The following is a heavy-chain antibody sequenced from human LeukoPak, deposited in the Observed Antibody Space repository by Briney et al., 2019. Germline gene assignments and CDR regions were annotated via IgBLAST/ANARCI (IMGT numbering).Heavy chain of an antibody. Sequence: PRGSLRLSCAASGFTFSRHWMGWVRQAPGKGLEWVANIKQDASQYYVDSVRGRFIISRDNAKNSLSLQMNSLRLEDTAVYYCARGPDFGDRLDCFDYWGQGTLVTVSS. D-gene: IGHD4-17*01. CDR2: IKQDASQ. CDR1: GFTFSRHW. CDR3: ARGPDFGDRLDCFDY. J-gene: IGHJ4*02. V-gene: IGHV3-7*01.